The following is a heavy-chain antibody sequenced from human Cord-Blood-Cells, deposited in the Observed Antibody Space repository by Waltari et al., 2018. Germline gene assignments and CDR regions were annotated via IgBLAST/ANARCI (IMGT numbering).Heavy chain of an antibody. CDR2: IKQDGSEK. CDR1: VFTSSSYW. Sequence: EVQLVESGGGLVQPGGSLRLSCAASVFTSSSYWMRWVRQAPGKGLEWVANIKQDGSEKYYVDSVKGRFTISRDNAKNSLYLQMNSLRAEDTAVYYCARDGVRGSGSRGPDYWGQGTLVTVSS. J-gene: IGHJ4*02. CDR3: ARDGVRGSGSRGPDY. V-gene: IGHV3-7*01. D-gene: IGHD3-10*01.